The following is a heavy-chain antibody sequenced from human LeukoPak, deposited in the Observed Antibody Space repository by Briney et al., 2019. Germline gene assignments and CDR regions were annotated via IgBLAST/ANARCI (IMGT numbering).Heavy chain of an antibody. D-gene: IGHD6-19*01. V-gene: IGHV1-2*02. Sequence: ASVKVSCKASGYTFGAYYMYWVRQAPGQGLEWMGWIRPNSGGTNYTQKFQGRVTMTRDTSISTTYMELSRLRSDDTAVYYCARVPVAGSFDYWGQGTLVTVSS. CDR1: GYTFGAYY. CDR3: ARVPVAGSFDY. J-gene: IGHJ4*02. CDR2: IRPNSGGT.